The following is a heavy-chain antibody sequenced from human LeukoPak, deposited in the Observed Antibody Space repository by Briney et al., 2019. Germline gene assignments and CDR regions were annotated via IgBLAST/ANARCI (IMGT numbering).Heavy chain of an antibody. Sequence: GGFLRLSCAASGFTFSSYWMSWVRQAPGKGLEWVANIKQDGSEKYYVDSVKGRFTISRDNAKNSLYLQMNSLRAEDTAVFYCAREPPFSYYGGKDYWGQGTLVTVSS. CDR2: IKQDGSEK. CDR3: AREPPFSYYGGKDY. CDR1: GFTFSSYW. J-gene: IGHJ4*02. V-gene: IGHV3-7*01. D-gene: IGHD4-23*01.